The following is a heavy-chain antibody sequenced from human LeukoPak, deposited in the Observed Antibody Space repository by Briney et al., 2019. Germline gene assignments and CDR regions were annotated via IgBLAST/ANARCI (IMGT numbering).Heavy chain of an antibody. CDR1: GYSFPSFW. Sequence: GEPLKLSWKGSGYSFPSFWIGWVRQAPREGLEWMGIIYPGDSDTRYSPSFQGQVTISADKSISTAYLQWSSLKASDTAMYYCARIPEGSFDYWGQGTLVTVSS. CDR3: ARIPEGSFDY. J-gene: IGHJ4*02. D-gene: IGHD2-21*01. CDR2: IYPGDSDT. V-gene: IGHV5-51*01.